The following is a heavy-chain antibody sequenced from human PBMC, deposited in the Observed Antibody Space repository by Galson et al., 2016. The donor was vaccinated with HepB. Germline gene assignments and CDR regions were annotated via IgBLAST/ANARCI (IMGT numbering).Heavy chain of an antibody. CDR2: IDPNSGAT. CDR1: GYTFTAYK. D-gene: IGHD5-18*01. CDR3: ARVSSTGYGNYYSEH. V-gene: IGHV1-2*04. J-gene: IGHJ4*02. Sequence: SVKVSCKATGYTFTAYKIHWVRQAPGQGLEWMGWIDPNSGATNYAQNFQGFVTMTRDTSISTAYMELSSVKFDDTAVFYCARVSSTGYGNYYSEHWGQGTLLTVSS.